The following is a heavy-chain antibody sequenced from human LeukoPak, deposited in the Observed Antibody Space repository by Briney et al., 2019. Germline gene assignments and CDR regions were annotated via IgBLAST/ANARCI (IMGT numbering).Heavy chain of an antibody. CDR2: ISAYNGNT. CDR1: GYTFTSYG. CDR3: ARDCGALTCANGSGRSAFDI. Sequence: EASVKVSCKASGYTFTSYGISWVRQAPGQGLEWMGWISAYNGNTNYAQKLQGRVTMTTDTSTSTAYMELRSLRSDDTAVYYCARDCGALTCANGSGRSAFDIWGQGTMVTVSS. D-gene: IGHD3-10*01. V-gene: IGHV1-18*01. J-gene: IGHJ3*02.